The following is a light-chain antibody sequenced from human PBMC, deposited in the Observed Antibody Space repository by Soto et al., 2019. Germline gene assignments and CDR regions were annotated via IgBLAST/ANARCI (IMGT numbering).Light chain of an antibody. CDR1: QSISSF. V-gene: IGKV1-39*01. CDR3: QPSYTTPLT. Sequence: DIQMTQSPSSLSAFVGDRVTITCRASQSISSFLNWYQQKPGKAPKLLIYAASSLQSGVPSRFSGGGSGTDFTLTISSLQPGDFATYFCQPSYTTPLTFGPGTTVDIK. CDR2: AAS. J-gene: IGKJ3*01.